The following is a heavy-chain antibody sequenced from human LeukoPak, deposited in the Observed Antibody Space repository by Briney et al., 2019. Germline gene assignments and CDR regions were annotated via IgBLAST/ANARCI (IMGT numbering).Heavy chain of an antibody. CDR3: ARARSGWNERYYFDY. Sequence: SETLSLTCTVSGGSISSYYWSWIRQPAGKGLEWIGRIYTSGSTNYNPSLKSRVTMSVDTFKNQFSLKLSSVTAADTAVYYCARARSGWNERYYFDYWGQGTLVTVSS. CDR2: IYTSGST. V-gene: IGHV4-4*07. CDR1: GGSISSYY. J-gene: IGHJ4*02. D-gene: IGHD6-19*01.